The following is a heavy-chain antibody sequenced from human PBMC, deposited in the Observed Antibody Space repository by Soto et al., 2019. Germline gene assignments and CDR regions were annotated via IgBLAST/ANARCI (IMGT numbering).Heavy chain of an antibody. CDR1: GYRFSSYW. Sequence: GESLKISCNGSGYRFSSYWIGWVRQMPGKGLEWMGIIYPGDSDTKYSPSFQGQVTISADKSINTAYLQWSSLKASDTAMYYCARHMNDGSGSYYDAGFDYWGQGTPVTVYS. CDR2: IYPGDSDT. D-gene: IGHD3-10*01. J-gene: IGHJ4*01. CDR3: ARHMNDGSGSYYDAGFDY. V-gene: IGHV5-51*01.